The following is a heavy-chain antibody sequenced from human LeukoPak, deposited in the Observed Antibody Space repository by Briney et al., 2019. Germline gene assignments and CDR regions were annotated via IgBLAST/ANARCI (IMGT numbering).Heavy chain of an antibody. CDR3: ARDRSTVVMVAAFDI. CDR1: GYTFTSYD. J-gene: IGHJ3*02. V-gene: IGHV1-18*01. D-gene: IGHD4-23*01. Sequence: GASVKVSCKASGYTFTSYDINWVRQATGQGLEWMGWMNPNNGNTNYAQKLQGRVTMTTDTSTSTAYMELRSLRSDDTAVYYCARDRSTVVMVAAFDIWGQGTMVTVSS. CDR2: MNPNNGNT.